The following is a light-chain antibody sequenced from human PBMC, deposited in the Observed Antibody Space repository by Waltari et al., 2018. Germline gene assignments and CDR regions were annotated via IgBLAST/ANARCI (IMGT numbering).Light chain of an antibody. CDR3: LQSYSLSLFT. CDR2: ATS. V-gene: IGKV1-39*01. CDR1: QSMSSF. J-gene: IGKJ3*01. Sequence: DIQVTQSPSSLSASVGDRVTITCRASQSMSSFLNWYQQKPGKAPRLLISATSNLQSGVPSRFSDSGSGADCTLTINSLQPEDFATYYCLQSYSLSLFTFGPGTRVDIK.